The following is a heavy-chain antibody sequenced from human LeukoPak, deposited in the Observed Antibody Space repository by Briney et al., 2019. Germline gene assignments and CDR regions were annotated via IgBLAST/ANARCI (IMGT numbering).Heavy chain of an antibody. V-gene: IGHV3-30*18. CDR3: AKGHLEMATAGLDY. J-gene: IGHJ4*02. CDR1: GFTFSSYG. Sequence: GGSLRLSCAASGFTFSSYGMHWVRQAPGKGLEWVAVISYDGSNKYYADSVKGRFTISRDNAKNSLYLQMNSLRAEDTALYYCAKGHLEMATAGLDYWGQGTLVTVSS. CDR2: ISYDGSNK. D-gene: IGHD5-24*01.